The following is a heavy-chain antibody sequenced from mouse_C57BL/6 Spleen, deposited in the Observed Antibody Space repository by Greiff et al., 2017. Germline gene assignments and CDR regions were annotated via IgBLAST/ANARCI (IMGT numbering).Heavy chain of an antibody. J-gene: IGHJ3*01. D-gene: IGHD1-1*01. CDR2: IDPSDSYT. V-gene: IGHV1-50*01. CDR1: GYTFTSYW. CDR3: ARHYGSSYSAWFAY. Sequence: VQLQQPGAELVKPGASVKLSCKASGYTFTSYWMQWVKQRPGQGLEWIGEIDPSDSYTNYNQKFKGKATLTVDTSSSTAYMQLSSLTSEDSAVYYCARHYGSSYSAWFAYWGQGTLVTVSA.